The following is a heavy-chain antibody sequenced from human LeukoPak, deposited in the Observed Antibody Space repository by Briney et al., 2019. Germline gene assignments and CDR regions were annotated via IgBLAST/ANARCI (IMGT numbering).Heavy chain of an antibody. CDR1: GGSIRSTTYY. V-gene: IGHV4-39*07. CDR3: ARAPHFFDTSGSRYYFDY. J-gene: IGHJ4*02. CDR2: IYYSGNT. Sequence: ASETLSLTCSVSGGSIRSTTYYWGWIRQPPGKGLEWIGSIYYSGNTYYSPSLMSRVTISVDTSKNQFSLNLSSVTAADTAVYFCARAPHFFDTSGSRYYFDYWGQGALVTVSS. D-gene: IGHD3-22*01.